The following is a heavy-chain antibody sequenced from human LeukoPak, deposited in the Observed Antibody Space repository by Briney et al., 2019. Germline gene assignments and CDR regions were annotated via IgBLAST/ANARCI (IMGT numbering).Heavy chain of an antibody. CDR2: ISGSSSTI. D-gene: IGHD2-2*01. J-gene: IGHJ4*02. CDR3: ARDKGYCIGSSCYPEYFDY. V-gene: IGHV3-48*01. Sequence: GGSLRLSCAASGFTFSNYAMNWVRQAPGRGLEWVSYISGSSSTINYADSVKGRFTISRDNAKNSVYLQVNSLGAEDTAVYYCARDKGYCIGSSCYPEYFDYWGQGTLVTVSS. CDR1: GFTFSNYA.